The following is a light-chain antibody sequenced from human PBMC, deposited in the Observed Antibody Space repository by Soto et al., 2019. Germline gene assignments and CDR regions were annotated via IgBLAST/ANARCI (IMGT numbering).Light chain of an antibody. V-gene: IGKV3-15*01. CDR2: GAS. Sequence: EIVMTQSPATLSLSPGERATLSCRASQSVTTNVAWYQQKAGQAPWLLIYGASTRATGVPARFSGSGSGTEFTLTISSLQSEDFAVYYCQQYKDWPLTFVGGTKVEIK. J-gene: IGKJ4*01. CDR1: QSVTTN. CDR3: QQYKDWPLT.